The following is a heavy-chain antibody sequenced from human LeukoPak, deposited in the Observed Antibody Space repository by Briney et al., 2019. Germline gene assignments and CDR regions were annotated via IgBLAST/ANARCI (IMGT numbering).Heavy chain of an antibody. Sequence: VKLSCKASGGTFSSYAISWVRQPPGQGLEWMGRIIPILGIANYAQKFQGRVTITADKSTSTAYMELSSLRSEDTAVYYCARGGEDSSSYDYYYCGMDVWGQGTPGTVSS. V-gene: IGHV1-69*10. D-gene: IGHD6-6*01. CDR2: IIPILGIA. CDR1: GGTFSSYA. J-gene: IGHJ6*02. CDR3: ARGGEDSSSYDYYYCGMDV.